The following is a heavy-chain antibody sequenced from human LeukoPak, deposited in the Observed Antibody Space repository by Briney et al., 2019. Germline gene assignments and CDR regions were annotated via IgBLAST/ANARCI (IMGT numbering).Heavy chain of an antibody. D-gene: IGHD6-19*01. Sequence: PGGSLRLSCAASGFTFSSYEMNWVRQAPGKGLEWVSYISSSGSTIYYADSVKGRFTISRDNAKNSLYLQMNSLRAEDTAVYYCAREAVAGTKFDYWGQGTLVNVSS. CDR1: GFTFSSYE. J-gene: IGHJ4*02. CDR3: AREAVAGTKFDY. CDR2: ISSSGSTI. V-gene: IGHV3-48*03.